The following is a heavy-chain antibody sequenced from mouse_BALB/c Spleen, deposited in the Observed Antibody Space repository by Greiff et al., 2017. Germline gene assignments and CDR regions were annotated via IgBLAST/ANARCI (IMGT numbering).Heavy chain of an antibody. Sequence: VQLQQPGAELVKPGASVKLSCKASGYTFTSYWMHWVKQRPGQGLEWIGEIDPSDSYTNYNQKFKGKATLTVDKSSSTAYMQLSSLTSEDSAVYYCAREVAYWGQGTLVTVSA. CDR3: AREVAY. J-gene: IGHJ3*01. V-gene: IGHV1-69*02. CDR2: IDPSDSYT. CDR1: GYTFTSYW.